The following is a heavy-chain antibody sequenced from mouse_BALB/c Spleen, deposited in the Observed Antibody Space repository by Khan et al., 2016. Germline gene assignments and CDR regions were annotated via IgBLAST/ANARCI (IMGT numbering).Heavy chain of an antibody. CDR2: IVPENGNT. CDR3: ALYYYGSSEYYFDY. CDR1: GFNIKDYY. D-gene: IGHD1-1*01. J-gene: IGHJ2*01. V-gene: IGHV14-1*02. Sequence: VQLQQSGAELVRPGALVKLSCKASGFNIKDYYMHWVKQRPEQGLEWIGWIVPENGNTIYDPKFQGKASITADTSSNTAYLQLSSLTSEDTAVYYCALYYYGSSEYYFDYWGQGTTLTVSS.